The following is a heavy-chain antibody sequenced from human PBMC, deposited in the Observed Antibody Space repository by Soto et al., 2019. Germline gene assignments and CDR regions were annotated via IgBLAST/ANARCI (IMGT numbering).Heavy chain of an antibody. D-gene: IGHD3-22*01. CDR2: IKSKIDGGTT. V-gene: IGHV3-15*07. J-gene: IGHJ4*01. CDR3: TTDSHFTMKLVRFDY. CDR1: GFTFTTAG. Sequence: GGSLRLSCAASGFTFTTAGINWVRQAPGKGLEWVGRIKSKIDGGTTDFAAPVKGRFAISRDDSRNMVYFQMNSLEIEDTAVYYCTTDSHFTMKLVRFDYWGLGTLVTVSS.